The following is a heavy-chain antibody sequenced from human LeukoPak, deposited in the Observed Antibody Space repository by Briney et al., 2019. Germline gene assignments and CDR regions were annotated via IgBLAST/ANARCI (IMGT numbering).Heavy chain of an antibody. V-gene: IGHV1-69*04. CDR3: ARPTWSGYDYYYYGMDV. CDR2: IIPIFGIA. D-gene: IGHD3-3*01. CDR1: GGTFSSYA. Sequence: SVEVSCKASGGTFSSYAISWVRQAPGQGLEWMGRIIPIFGIANYAQKSQGRVTITADKSTSTAYMELSSLRSEDTAVYYCARPTWSGYDYYYYGMDVWGQGTTVTVSS. J-gene: IGHJ6*02.